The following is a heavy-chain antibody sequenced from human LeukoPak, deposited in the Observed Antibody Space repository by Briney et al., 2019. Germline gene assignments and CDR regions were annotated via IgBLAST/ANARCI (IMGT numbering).Heavy chain of an antibody. Sequence: SETLSLTCAVYGGSFSGYYWSWIRQPPGKGLEWIGEINHSGSTNYNPSLKSRVTISVDTSKNQFSLKLSSVTAADTAVYYCARHKKGYCSSTSCLTVYYFDYWGQGTLVTVSS. V-gene: IGHV4-34*01. CDR1: GGSFSGYY. J-gene: IGHJ4*02. CDR2: INHSGST. D-gene: IGHD2-2*01. CDR3: ARHKKGYCSSTSCLTVYYFDY.